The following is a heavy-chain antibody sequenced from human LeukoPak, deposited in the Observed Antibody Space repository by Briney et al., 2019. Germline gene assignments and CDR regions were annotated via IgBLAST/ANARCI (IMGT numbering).Heavy chain of an antibody. V-gene: IGHV3-33*01. J-gene: IGHJ3*02. Sequence: PGGSLRLSCAASGFIFSSYGMHWVRQAPGKGLEWVAVIWYDGSNKYYADSVKGRFTISRDNSKNTLYLQMNSLRAEDTAVYYCAREGAMVRGFAFDIWGQGTMVTVS. CDR3: AREGAMVRGFAFDI. D-gene: IGHD3-10*01. CDR2: IWYDGSNK. CDR1: GFIFSSYG.